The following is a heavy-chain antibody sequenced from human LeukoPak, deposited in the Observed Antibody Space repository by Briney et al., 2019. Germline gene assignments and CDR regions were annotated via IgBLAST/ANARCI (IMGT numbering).Heavy chain of an antibody. D-gene: IGHD2-21*02. CDR2: ISGSGGST. CDR1: GFTFSSYG. J-gene: IGHJ4*02. Sequence: GGSLRLSCAASGFTFSSYGMSWVRQAPGKGLGWVSAISGSGGSTYYADSVKGRFTISRDNSKNTLYLQMNSLRAEDTAVYYCAKGRGYIVVVTGDYFDYWGQGTLVTVSS. CDR3: AKGRGYIVVVTGDYFDY. V-gene: IGHV3-23*01.